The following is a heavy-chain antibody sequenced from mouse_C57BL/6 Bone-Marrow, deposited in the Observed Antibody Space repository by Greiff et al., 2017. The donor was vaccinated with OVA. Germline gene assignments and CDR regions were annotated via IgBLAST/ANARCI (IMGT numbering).Heavy chain of an antibody. Sequence: EVQGVESGGGLVKPGGSLKLSCAASGFTFSSYAMSWVRQTPEKRLEWVATISDGGSYTYYPDNVKGRFTISRDNAKNNLYLQMSHLKSEDTAMYYCARGGGLRRFDYWGQGTTLTVSS. D-gene: IGHD2-2*01. CDR1: GFTFSSYA. CDR3: ARGGGLRRFDY. J-gene: IGHJ2*01. CDR2: ISDGGSYT. V-gene: IGHV5-4*01.